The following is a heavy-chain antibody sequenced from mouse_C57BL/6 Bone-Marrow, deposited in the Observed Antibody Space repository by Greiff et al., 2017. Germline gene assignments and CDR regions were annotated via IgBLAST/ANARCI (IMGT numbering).Heavy chain of an antibody. J-gene: IGHJ4*01. CDR3: ARLLGYYAMED. V-gene: IGHV5-15*01. Sequence: DVQLVESGGGLVQPGGSLKLSCAASGFTFSDYGMAWVRQAPRKGPEWVAFFSNLAYSIYYADTVTGRFTISREDTKNNLYLEMSSLRSEDTAMYYCARLLGYYAMEDWGQGTSVTVSS. CDR2: FSNLAYSI. CDR1: GFTFSDYG.